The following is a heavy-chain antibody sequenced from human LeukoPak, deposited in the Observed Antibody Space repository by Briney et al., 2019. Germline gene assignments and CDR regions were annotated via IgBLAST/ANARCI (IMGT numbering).Heavy chain of an antibody. Sequence: SVKVSCKASGGTFSSYAISRVRQAPGQGLEWMGGIIPIFATANYAEKFQGRVTITAGESTSTAYMELSSLRSEDTAVYYCARDHLGYGSGSPFDYWGQGTLVTVSS. V-gene: IGHV1-69*13. CDR3: ARDHLGYGSGSPFDY. J-gene: IGHJ4*02. D-gene: IGHD3-10*01. CDR2: IIPIFATA. CDR1: GGTFSSYA.